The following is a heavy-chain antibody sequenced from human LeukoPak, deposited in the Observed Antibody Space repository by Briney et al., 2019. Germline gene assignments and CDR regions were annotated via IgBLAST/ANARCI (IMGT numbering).Heavy chain of an antibody. V-gene: IGHV3-74*01. CDR1: GFTFSTYW. Sequence: GGTLRLSCVASGFTFSTYWMHWVRHTPAKGLVLVSRISYDGSSTNYADSVKGRFSISRDNAKNTVYLQMNSLRAEDTAVYYCAREAAVAGIYFDSWGQGTLVTVSS. CDR2: ISYDGSST. J-gene: IGHJ4*02. D-gene: IGHD6-19*01. CDR3: AREAAVAGIYFDS.